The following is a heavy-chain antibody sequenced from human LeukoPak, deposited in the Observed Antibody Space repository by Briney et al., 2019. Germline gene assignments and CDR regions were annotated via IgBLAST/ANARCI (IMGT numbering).Heavy chain of an antibody. CDR1: GGSIGSSC. CDR3: ATSESGPINH. Sequence: SETLSLNCPVSGGSIGSSCWSWIRQPPGKGLEWIGYICYCGTTNYNPSLKSRITISVDTSENQFSLKLNSVTAAATAMYYCATSESGPINHWGQGALVTVSS. J-gene: IGHJ5*02. V-gene: IGHV4-59*01. D-gene: IGHD3-10*01. CDR2: ICYCGTT.